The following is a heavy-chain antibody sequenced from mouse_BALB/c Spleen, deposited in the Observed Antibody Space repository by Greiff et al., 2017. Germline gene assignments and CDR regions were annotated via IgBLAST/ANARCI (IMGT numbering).Heavy chain of an antibody. Sequence: EVQLQQSGPELVKPGASVKMSCKASGYTFTSYVMHWVKQKPGQGLEWIGYINPYNDGTKYNEKFKGKATLTSHKSSSTAYMELSSLTSEDSAVYYCARDLGIYYGSRGAMDYGGQGTSVTVSS. V-gene: IGHV1-14*01. D-gene: IGHD1-1*01. J-gene: IGHJ4*01. CDR2: INPYNDGT. CDR1: GYTFTSYV. CDR3: ARDLGIYYGSRGAMDY.